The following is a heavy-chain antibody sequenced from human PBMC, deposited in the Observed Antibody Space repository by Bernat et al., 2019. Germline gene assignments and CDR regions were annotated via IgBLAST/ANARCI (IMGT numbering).Heavy chain of an antibody. V-gene: IGHV1-2*04. CDR3: ARDLGYCSGGSCSDAFDI. D-gene: IGHD2-15*01. CDR1: GYTFTGYY. J-gene: IGHJ3*02. CDR2: INPNSGGT. Sequence: QVQLVQSGAEVKKPGASVKVSCKASGYTFTGYYMHWVRQAPGQGLEWMGWINPNSGGTNYAQKFQGWVTMTRDTSISTAYMELSRLRSDDTAVYYCARDLGYCSGGSCSDAFDIWGQGSVVTVSS.